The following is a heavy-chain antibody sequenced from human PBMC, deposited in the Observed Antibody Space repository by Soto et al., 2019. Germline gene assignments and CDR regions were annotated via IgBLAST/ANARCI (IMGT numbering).Heavy chain of an antibody. CDR3: ARHVYGDYGGNFDY. Sequence: ETLSLTCTVSGGSISSSSYYWGWIRQPPGKGLEWIGSIYYSGSTYYNPSLKSRVTISVDTSKNQFSLKLSSVTAADTAVYYCARHVYGDYGGNFDYWGQGTLVTVSS. D-gene: IGHD4-17*01. V-gene: IGHV4-39*01. CDR1: GGSISSSSYY. J-gene: IGHJ4*02. CDR2: IYYSGST.